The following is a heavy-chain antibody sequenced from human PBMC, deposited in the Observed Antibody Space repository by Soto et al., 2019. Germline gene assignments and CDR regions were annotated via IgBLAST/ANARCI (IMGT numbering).Heavy chain of an antibody. D-gene: IGHD6-13*01. CDR2: IYYSGST. Sequence: SETLSLTCTVSGGSISSYYWSWIRQPPGKGLEWIGYIYYSGSTNYNPSLKSRVTISVDTSKNQFSLKLSSVTAADTAVYYCARGPYSSSSQYFDYWGQGTLVTVSS. CDR3: ARGPYSSSSQYFDY. V-gene: IGHV4-59*01. CDR1: GGSISSYY. J-gene: IGHJ4*02.